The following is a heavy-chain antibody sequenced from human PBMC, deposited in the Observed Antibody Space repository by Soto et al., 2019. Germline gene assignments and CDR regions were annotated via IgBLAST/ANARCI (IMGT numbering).Heavy chain of an antibody. D-gene: IGHD1-1*01. CDR1: GGSISSYY. J-gene: IGHJ5*02. V-gene: IGHV4-59*08. CDR2: IYYSRST. CDR3: AIPNWNDASSWFDP. Sequence: SETLSLTCTLSGGSISSYYWNWIRQPPGKALEWIGYIYYSRSTNHNPSLKSRVTISVDTSKNQFSLNLYSVTAADTAVYYCAIPNWNDASSWFDPWGQGTLVTVSS.